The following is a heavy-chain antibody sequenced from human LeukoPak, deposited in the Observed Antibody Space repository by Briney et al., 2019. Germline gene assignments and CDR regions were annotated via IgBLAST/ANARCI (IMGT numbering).Heavy chain of an antibody. CDR1: GFTFSDYW. CDR3: ARDIPSGFYTPDY. CDR2: IETDGDQK. Sequence: GGSLRLSCVASGFTFSDYWMSWVRQAPGKGLEWVANIETDGDQKNYVDSVKGRFAISRDNARNSLYLQMNSLRDEDTPVYYCARDIPSGFYTPDYWGRGTLVTVSS. J-gene: IGHJ4*02. D-gene: IGHD5-12*01. V-gene: IGHV3-7*01.